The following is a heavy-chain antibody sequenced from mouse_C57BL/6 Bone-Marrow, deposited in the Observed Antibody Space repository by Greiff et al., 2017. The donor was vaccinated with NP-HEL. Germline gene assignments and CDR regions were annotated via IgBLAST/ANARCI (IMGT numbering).Heavy chain of an antibody. J-gene: IGHJ1*03. V-gene: IGHV1-76*01. CDR2: IYPGSGNT. Sequence: QVQLQQSGAELVRPGASVKLSCKASGYTFTDYYINWVKQRPGQGLEWIARIYPGSGNTYYNEKFKGKATLTAEKSSSTAYMQLSSLTSEDSAVYCCARGSCNRWYFDVWGTGTTVTVSS. D-gene: IGHD2-1*01. CDR1: GYTFTDYY. CDR3: ARGSCNRWYFDV.